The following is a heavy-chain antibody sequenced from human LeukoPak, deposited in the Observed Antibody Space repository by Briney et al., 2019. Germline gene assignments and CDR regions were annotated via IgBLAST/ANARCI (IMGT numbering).Heavy chain of an antibody. CDR2: ISANNGNT. J-gene: IGHJ4*02. D-gene: IGHD6-6*01. CDR1: GYTFTNYG. Sequence: GASVKVSCKASGYTFTNYGVSWVRQAPGEGLEWMGWISANNGNTIYAQNLQGRVTINTDTSTTTVYMELRSLRSDDTAVYFCARSPKIASRVDYWGQGTLVTVSS. CDR3: ARSPKIASRVDY. V-gene: IGHV1-18*01.